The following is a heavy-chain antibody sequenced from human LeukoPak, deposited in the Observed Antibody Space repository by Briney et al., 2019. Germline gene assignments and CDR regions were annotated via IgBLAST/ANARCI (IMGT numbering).Heavy chain of an antibody. CDR3: ARDYQLLLLWDCFDP. V-gene: IGHV1-18*01. CDR2: VSADNGET. D-gene: IGHD2-2*01. J-gene: IGHJ5*02. Sequence: ASVTVSCKASGYSFNTYGISWVRQAPGQGLEWMGWVSADNGETNYAQKFQGRVTMTTDTSTSTAYMELRSLRSDDTAVYYCARDYQLLLLWDCFDPWGQGTLVSVSS. CDR1: GYSFNTYG.